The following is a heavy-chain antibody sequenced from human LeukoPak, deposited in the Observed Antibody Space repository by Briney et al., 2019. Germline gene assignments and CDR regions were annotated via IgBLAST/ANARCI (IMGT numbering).Heavy chain of an antibody. CDR1: GGSISSYY. V-gene: IGHV4-59*01. D-gene: IGHD6-13*01. J-gene: IGHJ4*02. CDR2: IYYSGNT. CDR3: ARVTGYMVEDYFDY. Sequence: PSETLSLTCSVSGGSISSYYWSWIRQPPGKGLGWIGYIYYSGNTNYNPSLKGRVTISVDTSKNHFSLRLSSVTAADTAVYYCARVTGYMVEDYFDYWGQGTLVTVSS.